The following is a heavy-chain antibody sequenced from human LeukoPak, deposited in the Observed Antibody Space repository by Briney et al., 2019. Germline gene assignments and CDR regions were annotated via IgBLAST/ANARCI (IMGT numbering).Heavy chain of an antibody. Sequence: PGGSLRLSCAASGFTFSSYSMHWVRQAPGKGLEWVSSISHSSSYIYYADSVKGRFTISRDNAKNSLYLQMNSLRAEDTAVYYCARAYRDAFDIWGQETMVTVPS. CDR2: ISHSSSYI. V-gene: IGHV3-21*01. CDR3: ARAYRDAFDI. J-gene: IGHJ3*02. CDR1: GFTFSSYS.